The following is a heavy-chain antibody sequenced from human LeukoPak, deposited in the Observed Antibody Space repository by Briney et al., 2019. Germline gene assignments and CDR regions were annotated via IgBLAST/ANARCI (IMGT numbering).Heavy chain of an antibody. CDR1: GGSISSSSYY. V-gene: IGHV4-39*01. D-gene: IGHD2-2*01. CDR3: ARQWSSTSDFDY. J-gene: IGHJ4*02. Sequence: SETLSLTCTVSGGSISSSSYYWGWIRQPPGKGLEWIGSIYHSGSTYYNPSLKSRVTISVDTSKNQFSLKLSSVTAADTAVYYCARQWSSTSDFDYWGQGTLVTVSS. CDR2: IYHSGST.